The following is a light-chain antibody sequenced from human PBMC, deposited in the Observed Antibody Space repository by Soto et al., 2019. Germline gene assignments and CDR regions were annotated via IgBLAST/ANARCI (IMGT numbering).Light chain of an antibody. CDR3: MQGTHRLYP. CDR2: QVS. Sequence: DVVMTQSPLSLPVTLGQPASISCRSSQSLVYSDGNTYLNWFHQRPGQSPRRLIYQVSNRDSGVXDXXGGRGSGTDFTLKISRVEAEDVGVYYCMQGTHRLYPFGQGTKLEIK. CDR1: QSLVYSDGNTY. V-gene: IGKV2-30*01. J-gene: IGKJ2*01.